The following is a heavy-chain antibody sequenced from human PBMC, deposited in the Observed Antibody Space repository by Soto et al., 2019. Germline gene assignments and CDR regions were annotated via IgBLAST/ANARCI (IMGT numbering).Heavy chain of an antibody. Sequence: GGSLRLSCAASGFTFSSYEMNWVRQAPGKGLEWVSYISSSGSTIYYADSVKGRFTISRGNAKNSLYLQMNSLRAEDTAVYYYARGVPGVNLPPDASDIWGQGTMVTVSS. CDR2: ISSSGSTI. V-gene: IGHV3-48*03. J-gene: IGHJ3*02. D-gene: IGHD3-10*01. CDR3: ARGVPGVNLPPDASDI. CDR1: GFTFSSYE.